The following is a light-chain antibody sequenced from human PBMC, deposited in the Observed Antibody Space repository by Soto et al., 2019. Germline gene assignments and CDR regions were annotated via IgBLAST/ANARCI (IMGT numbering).Light chain of an antibody. CDR1: QSISRY. V-gene: IGKV1-39*01. J-gene: IGKJ1*01. Sequence: DIQMTPSPSSLSASVGDSVTITCRASQSISRYLHWYQHKPGKAPNLLIYAASSLQSGVRARFSGSGSGTDFTLTISGLQPEDFATYYCQQRYSFWTCGQGTKVEIK. CDR2: AAS. CDR3: QQRYSFWT.